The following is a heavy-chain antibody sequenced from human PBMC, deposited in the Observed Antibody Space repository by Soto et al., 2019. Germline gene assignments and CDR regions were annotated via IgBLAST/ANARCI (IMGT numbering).Heavy chain of an antibody. V-gene: IGHV4-38-2*02. J-gene: IGHJ4*02. CDR3: AREKVGTTFFDN. CDR2: IYPSVSS. D-gene: IGHD1-1*01. CDR1: GFAISRGYY. Sequence: SETLSLTCSVSGFAISRGYYWSWVRQPPGKGLEWIGSIYPSVSSYHNPSLETRVRLSIDTSKNQFTLNLTSVTAADTALYYCAREKVGTTFFDNWGQGIQVTVAS.